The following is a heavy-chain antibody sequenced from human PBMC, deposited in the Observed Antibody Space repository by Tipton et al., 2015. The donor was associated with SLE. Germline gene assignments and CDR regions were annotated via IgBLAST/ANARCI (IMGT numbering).Heavy chain of an antibody. J-gene: IGHJ6*04. Sequence: TLSLTCTVSGGSISSGGYYWTWIRQLPGKGLEWIGYIYYSGNTYYNPSLGSRLTISVDTSKDQFSLRLTSVTAADTAVYYCARATDWNLSPDVWGKGTTVTLSS. CDR3: ARATDWNLSPDV. CDR2: IYYSGNT. CDR1: GGSISSGGYY. V-gene: IGHV4-31*03. D-gene: IGHD1-7*01.